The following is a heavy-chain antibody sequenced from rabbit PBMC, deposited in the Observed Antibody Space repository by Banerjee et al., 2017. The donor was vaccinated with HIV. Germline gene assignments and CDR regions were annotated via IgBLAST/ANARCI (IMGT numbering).Heavy chain of an antibody. CDR3: ARDLAGVIGWNFDL. V-gene: IGHV1S43*01. CDR1: GFSFSNGYV. CDR2: INTITGDT. J-gene: IGHJ4*01. Sequence: QEQLEESGGDLVKPEGSLTLTCTASGFSFSNGYVMCWVRQAPGKGLEWIACINTITGDTVYATWAKGRFTISRSTSLNTVDLKMTSLTAADTATYFCARDLAGVIGWNFDLWGPGTLVTVS. D-gene: IGHD4-1*01.